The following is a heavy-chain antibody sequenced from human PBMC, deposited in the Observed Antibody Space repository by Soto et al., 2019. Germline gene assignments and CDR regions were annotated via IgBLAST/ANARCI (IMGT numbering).Heavy chain of an antibody. D-gene: IGHD4-4*01. V-gene: IGHV1-69*01. CDR2: IIPIFGTA. Sequence: QVQLVQSGAEVKKPGSSLKVSCKASGGTFSSYAISWVRQAPGQGLEWMGGIIPIFGTANYAQKFQGRVTITADESTSTAYMGLSSLRFEDTAVYYCARGKTTGSWGYCYGMDVWGQGTTVTVSS. J-gene: IGHJ6*02. CDR1: GGTFSSYA. CDR3: ARGKTTGSWGYCYGMDV.